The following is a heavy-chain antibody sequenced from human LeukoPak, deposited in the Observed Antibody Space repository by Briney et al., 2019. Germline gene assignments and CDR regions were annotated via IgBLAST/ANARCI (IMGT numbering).Heavy chain of an antibody. CDR2: IIPIFGTA. V-gene: IGHV1-69*06. J-gene: IGHJ6*03. CDR3: ARDGDYDIFFKDYYYYYMDV. D-gene: IGHD3-9*01. CDR1: GGTFSSYA. Sequence: SVKVSCKASGGTFSSYAISWVRQAPGQGLEWMGGIIPIFGTANYAQKFQGRVTITADKSTSTAYMELSSLRSEDTAVYYCARDGDYDIFFKDYYYYYMDVWGKGTTVTVSS.